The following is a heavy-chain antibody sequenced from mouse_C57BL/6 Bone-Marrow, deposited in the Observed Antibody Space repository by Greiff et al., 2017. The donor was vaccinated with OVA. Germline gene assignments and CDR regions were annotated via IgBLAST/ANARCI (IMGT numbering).Heavy chain of an antibody. Sequence: QVQLQQPGAELVRPGTSVKLSCKASGYTFTSYWMHWVKQRPGQGLEWIGVIDPSDSYTNYNQKFKGKATLTVDTSSSTAYMQLSSLTSEDAAVYYCARRERGYDYGRAPYWYFDVWGTGTTVTVSS. V-gene: IGHV1-59*01. CDR3: ARRERGYDYGRAPYWYFDV. CDR1: GYTFTSYW. J-gene: IGHJ1*03. D-gene: IGHD1-1*01. CDR2: IDPSDSYT.